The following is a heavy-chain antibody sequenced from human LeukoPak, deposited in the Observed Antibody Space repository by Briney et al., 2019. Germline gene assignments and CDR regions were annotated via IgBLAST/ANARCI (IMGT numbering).Heavy chain of an antibody. Sequence: ETLSLTCTVSGGSISSGGYYWSWVRQAPGKGLEWVSTIGGSGDKTFYADSVKGRFTISRDNSKNMLHLQMSSLTGEDTALYYCVRRGDASSGWGDHDYWGQGALVTVSS. V-gene: IGHV3-23*01. CDR1: GGSISSGGYY. CDR2: IGGSGDKT. D-gene: IGHD6-19*01. J-gene: IGHJ4*02. CDR3: VRRGDASSGWGDHDY.